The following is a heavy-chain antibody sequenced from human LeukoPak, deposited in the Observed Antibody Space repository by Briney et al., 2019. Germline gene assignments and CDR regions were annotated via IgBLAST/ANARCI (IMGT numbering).Heavy chain of an antibody. CDR1: GFTFSSYA. J-gene: IGHJ4*02. CDR3: AKDYYDSSGYYYVEGYYFDY. Sequence: GGSLRLSCAASGFTFSSYAMSWVRQAPGKGLEWVSAISGSGGSTYYADSVKGRFTISRDNSKNTLYLQMNSLRAEDTAVYYCAKDYYDSSGYYYVEGYYFDYWGQGTLVTVFS. D-gene: IGHD3-22*01. V-gene: IGHV3-23*01. CDR2: ISGSGGST.